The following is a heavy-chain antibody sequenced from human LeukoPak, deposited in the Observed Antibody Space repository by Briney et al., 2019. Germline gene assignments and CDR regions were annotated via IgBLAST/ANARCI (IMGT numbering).Heavy chain of an antibody. J-gene: IGHJ4*02. V-gene: IGHV3-30*03. CDR1: GFIFSNYD. CDR2: MSHEVSHK. CDR3: ARDSGSH. Sequence: GSSLRLSCAASGFIFSNYDMLWVRQAPGKGLEWVAVMSHEVSHKYYADSVKGRFAVSRDNSRNTLYLQMNTLRAEDTAVYYCARDSGSHWGQGTLVTVSS. D-gene: IGHD1-26*01.